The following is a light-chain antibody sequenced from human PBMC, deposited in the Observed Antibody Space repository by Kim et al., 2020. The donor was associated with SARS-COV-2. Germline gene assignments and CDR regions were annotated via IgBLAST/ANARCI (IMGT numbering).Light chain of an antibody. CDR2: DAS. J-gene: IGKJ4*01. CDR3: QQRGSWPPALT. CDR1: HSAGII. Sequence: PREGATLSSTAIHSAGIILAWYQRTPGQAPRLLIYDASIRATGIPDRFSGSGSGTDFTLTIGSLEPRDFAIYYCQQRGSWPPALTFGGGTKVDIK. V-gene: IGKV3-11*01.